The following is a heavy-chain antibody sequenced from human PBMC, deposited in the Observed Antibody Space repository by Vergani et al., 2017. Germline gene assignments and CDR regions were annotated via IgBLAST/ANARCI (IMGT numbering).Heavy chain of an antibody. J-gene: IGHJ5*02. Sequence: QVQLVESGGGVVQPGRSLRLSCAASGFPFSSYGMHWVRQAPGKGLEWVAVIWYDGSNKYYADSVKGRFTISRDNSKNTLYLQMNSLRAEDTAVYYCARGWRSGWYGEESNGFDPWGQGTLVTVSS. D-gene: IGHD6-19*01. CDR3: ARGWRSGWYGEESNGFDP. V-gene: IGHV3-33*01. CDR2: IWYDGSNK. CDR1: GFPFSSYG.